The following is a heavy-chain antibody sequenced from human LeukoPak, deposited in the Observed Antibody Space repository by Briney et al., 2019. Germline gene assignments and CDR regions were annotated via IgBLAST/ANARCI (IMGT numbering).Heavy chain of an antibody. CDR2: IYSGGSI. CDR1: GFTVSSNY. Sequence: PGGSLRLSCAASGFTVSSNYMSWVRQAPGKGLEWVSVIYSGGSIYYADSVKGRFTISRDNSKNTLYLQMNSLRAEDTAVYYCARGGYDSSGYYLGYFDYWGQGTLVTVSS. D-gene: IGHD3-22*01. V-gene: IGHV3-66*02. CDR3: ARGGYDSSGYYLGYFDY. J-gene: IGHJ4*02.